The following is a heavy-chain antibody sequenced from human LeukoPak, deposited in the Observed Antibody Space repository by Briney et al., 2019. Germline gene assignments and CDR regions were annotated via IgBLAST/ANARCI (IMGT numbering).Heavy chain of an antibody. CDR3: AILAGNPY. CDR1: GFTFSSYA. J-gene: IGHJ4*02. CDR2: ITGSADNT. V-gene: IGHV3-23*01. D-gene: IGHD2-21*01. Sequence: GGSLRLSCAASGFTFSSYAMSWVRQAPGKGLEWVSTITGSADNTYYADSVKGRFTISRDNSKNTLYLQMNSLRAEDTAVYYCAILAGNPYWGPGTLVTVSS.